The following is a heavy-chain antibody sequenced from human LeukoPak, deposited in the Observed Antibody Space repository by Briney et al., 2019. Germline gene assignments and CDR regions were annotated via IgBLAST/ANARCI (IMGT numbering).Heavy chain of an antibody. CDR2: ISWNSGSI. CDR3: AKGNYYDSSGPPDY. Sequence: PGGSLRLSCAASGFTFDDYAMHWVRQAPGKGLEWVSGISWNSGSIGYADSVKGRFTISRDNAKNSLYLQMNSLRAEDTALYYCAKGNYYDSSGPPDYWGQGTLVTASS. D-gene: IGHD3-22*01. J-gene: IGHJ4*02. V-gene: IGHV3-9*01. CDR1: GFTFDDYA.